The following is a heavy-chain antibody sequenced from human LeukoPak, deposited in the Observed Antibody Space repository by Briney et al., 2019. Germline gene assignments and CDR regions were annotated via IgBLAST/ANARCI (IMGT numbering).Heavy chain of an antibody. CDR2: MNPNSGNT. D-gene: IGHD3-9*01. Sequence: ASVKVSCKASGYTFTSYDINWVRQATGQGLEWMGWMNPNSGNTGYAQKFQGRVTMTEDTSTDTAYMELSSLRSEDTAVYYCATRGPGGYFDWFDYWGQGTLVTVSS. V-gene: IGHV1-8*01. CDR3: ATRGPGGYFDWFDY. J-gene: IGHJ5*01. CDR1: GYTFTSYD.